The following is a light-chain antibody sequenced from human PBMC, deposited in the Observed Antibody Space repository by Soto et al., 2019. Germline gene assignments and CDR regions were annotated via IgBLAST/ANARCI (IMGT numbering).Light chain of an antibody. CDR1: QSLIHSDGNTY. CDR2: KVS. J-gene: IGKJ1*01. CDR3: MQGTHWPWT. V-gene: IGKV2-30*02. Sequence: DVVMTQSPLSLPVTLGQPASISCRSSQSLIHSDGNTYLTWFQQRPGQSPRRLIYKVSDRYSGVPDRCSGSGLITDFTRKISRLEAADIGFYYSMQGTHWPWTFGQGTEVEIK.